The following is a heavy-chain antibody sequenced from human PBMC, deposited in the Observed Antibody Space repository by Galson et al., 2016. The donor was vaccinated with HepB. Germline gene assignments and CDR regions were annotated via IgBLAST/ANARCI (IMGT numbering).Heavy chain of an antibody. CDR1: GYTFTSYG. CDR3: ARGHTQISTYSCGWDYFDY. CDR2: INSYNGNR. V-gene: IGHV1-18*01. J-gene: IGHJ4*02. Sequence: SVKVSCKASGYTFTSYGITWVRQAPGQGLEWMGWINSYNGNRNFAQNLQGSITMTTDTSTNTAYMELRSLRSDDTAVYYCARGHTQISTYSCGWDYFDYWGQGTLVTVSS. D-gene: IGHD5-18*01.